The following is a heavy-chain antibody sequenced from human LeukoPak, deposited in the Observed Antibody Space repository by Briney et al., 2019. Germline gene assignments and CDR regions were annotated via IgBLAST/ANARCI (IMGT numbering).Heavy chain of an antibody. V-gene: IGHV3-23*01. CDR1: GFTFNNYA. J-gene: IGHJ4*02. Sequence: GGSLRLSCAASGFTFNNYAMNWVRQAPGKGLEWVSVISGSGGTTYYADSVKGRFTISRDSSKNTLYLQMDSLRAEDTAVYYCVKLSSGSGSSFGFDSWGLGTLVTVSS. D-gene: IGHD6-13*01. CDR3: VKLSSGSGSSFGFDS. CDR2: ISGSGGTT.